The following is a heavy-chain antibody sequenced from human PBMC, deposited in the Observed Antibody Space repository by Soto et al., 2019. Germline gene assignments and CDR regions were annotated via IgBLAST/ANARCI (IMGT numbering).Heavy chain of an antibody. CDR3: ARLWFGELFWFDP. CDR1: GGSISSSRYY. D-gene: IGHD3-10*01. Sequence: QLQLQESGPGLVKPSETLSLTCTVSGGSISSSRYYWGWIRQPPGKGLEWIGSIYYSGSTYYNPSLKSRVTISVDTSKNQFSLKLSSVTAADTAVYYCARLWFGELFWFDPWGQGTLVTVSS. CDR2: IYYSGST. V-gene: IGHV4-39*01. J-gene: IGHJ5*02.